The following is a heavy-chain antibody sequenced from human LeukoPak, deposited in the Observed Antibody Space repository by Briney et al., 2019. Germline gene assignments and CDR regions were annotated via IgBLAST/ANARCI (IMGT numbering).Heavy chain of an antibody. J-gene: IGHJ4*02. V-gene: IGHV4-34*01. D-gene: IGHD2-15*01. CDR2: INHSGST. CDR1: GGSFSGYY. CDR3: ARAWDDTYSYIDY. Sequence: PSETLSLTCAVYGGSFSGYYWSWIRQPPGKGLEWIGEINHSGSTNYNPSLKSRVTISVDTSKNQFSLKLGSVTAADTAVYYCARAWDDTYSYIDYWGQGTLVTVS.